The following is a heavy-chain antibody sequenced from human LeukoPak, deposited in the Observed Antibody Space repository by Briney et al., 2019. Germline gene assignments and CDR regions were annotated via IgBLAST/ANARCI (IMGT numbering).Heavy chain of an antibody. CDR2: LRGSGAGT. CDR3: AKVWGSGHDYFDY. J-gene: IGHJ4*02. Sequence: PGGSLRLSCAASGFTFSNYAMTWVRQAPGKGLEWISTLRGSGAGTYYADSVKGRFTISRDNSKNTLYLQMNSLRAEDTAVYYCAKVWGSGHDYFDYWGQGILVTVSS. D-gene: IGHD7-27*01. V-gene: IGHV3-23*01. CDR1: GFTFSNYA.